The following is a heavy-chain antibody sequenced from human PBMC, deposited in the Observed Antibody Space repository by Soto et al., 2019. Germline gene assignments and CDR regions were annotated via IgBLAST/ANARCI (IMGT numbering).Heavy chain of an antibody. D-gene: IGHD1-26*01. CDR2: ISGSCFKK. Sequence: GGSRRLSCAASGFIFENFGWSWVRQLPGKGRDGISSISGSCFKKYYADSVKGRFTISRDNSKSTVYLELNNLSAEDTAVYHCAKNQGVELVPLATVDWFDPWGQGSVVTVSS. CDR3: AKNQGVELVPLATVDWFDP. J-gene: IGHJ5*02. V-gene: IGHV3-23*01. CDR1: GFIFENFG.